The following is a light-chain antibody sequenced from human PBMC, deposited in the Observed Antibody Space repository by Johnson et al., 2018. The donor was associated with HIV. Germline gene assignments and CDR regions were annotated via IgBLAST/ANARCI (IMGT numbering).Light chain of an antibody. CDR2: DNN. CDR3: GTWDSSLSAGF. Sequence: QAVLTQPPSVSAAPGQKVTISCSGSSSNIGNNYVSWYQQLPGTAPKLLIYDNNKRPSGIPDRFSGSKSATSATLAITGLQTGDEADYYCGTWDSSLSAGFFGTGTKVTVL. V-gene: IGLV1-51*01. CDR1: SSNIGNNY. J-gene: IGLJ1*01.